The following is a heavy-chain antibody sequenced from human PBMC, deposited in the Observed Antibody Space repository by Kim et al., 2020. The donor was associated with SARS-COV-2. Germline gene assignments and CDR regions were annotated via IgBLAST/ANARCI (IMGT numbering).Heavy chain of an antibody. CDR3: ASGYDSSGYWGAAFDI. V-gene: IGHV1-69*02. Sequence: SVKVSCKASGGTFSSYTISWVRQAPGQGLEWMGRIIPILGIANYAQKFQGRVTITADKSTSTAYMELSSLRSEDTAVYYCASGYDSSGYWGAAFDIWGQGTMVTVSS. CDR1: GGTFSSYT. CDR2: IIPILGIA. J-gene: IGHJ3*02. D-gene: IGHD3-22*01.